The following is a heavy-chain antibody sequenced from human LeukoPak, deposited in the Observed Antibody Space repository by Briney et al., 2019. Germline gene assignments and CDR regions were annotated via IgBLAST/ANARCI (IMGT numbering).Heavy chain of an antibody. CDR2: INPSGGST. V-gene: IGHV1-46*01. J-gene: IGHJ6*02. CDR3: ARDYYGEPWLYGMDV. Sequence: APVKVSCKASGYTFTSYYMHWVRQAPGQGLEWMGIINPSGGSTSYAQKFQGRVTMTRDTSTSTVYMELSSLRSEDTAVYYCARDYYGEPWLYGMDVWGQGTTVTVSS. D-gene: IGHD4-17*01. CDR1: GYTFTSYY.